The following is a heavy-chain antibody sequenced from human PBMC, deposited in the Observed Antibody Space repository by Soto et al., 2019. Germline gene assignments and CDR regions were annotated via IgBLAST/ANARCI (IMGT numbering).Heavy chain of an antibody. D-gene: IGHD6-13*01. J-gene: IGHJ5*02. CDR2: IWYDGSNK. Sequence: QVQLVESGGGVVQPGRSLRLSCAASGFTFSSYGMHWVRQAPGKGLEWVAVIWYDGSNKYYADSVKGRFTISRDNSKNSLYLQMNRLRAEDTAVYYCARGLGIAANWFAPWGQGTLVTVSS. CDR3: ARGLGIAANWFAP. CDR1: GFTFSSYG. V-gene: IGHV3-33*01.